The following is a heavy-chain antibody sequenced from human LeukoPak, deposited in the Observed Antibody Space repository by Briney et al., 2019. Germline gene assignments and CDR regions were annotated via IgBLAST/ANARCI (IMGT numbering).Heavy chain of an antibody. D-gene: IGHD1-26*01. V-gene: IGHV3-66*04. J-gene: IGHJ4*02. CDR1: GFTVSSNY. CDR3: TTHPSGNYFGSVFFDY. Sequence: GGSLRLSCAASGFTVSSNYMIWVRQAPGKGLEWVSVIYSGGSTYYADSVKGRFTISRDDSKNMLDLHMSSLKTEDTAVYYCTTHPSGNYFGSVFFDYWGPGTLVTVSS. CDR2: IYSGGST.